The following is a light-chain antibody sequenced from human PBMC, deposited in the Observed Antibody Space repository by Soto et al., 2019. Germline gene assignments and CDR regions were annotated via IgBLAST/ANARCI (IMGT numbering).Light chain of an antibody. CDR3: QQRSNWRIT. CDR1: QSIDNH. J-gene: IGKJ1*01. CDR2: AAS. V-gene: IGKV1-27*01. Sequence: DIQMTQSPSSLFASVGDRVTITRRASQSIDNHLAWFQQKKGKAPNILIYAASTLQSGVPSRFTGSGSGTDFTLTISRLEPEDFAVYYCQQRSNWRITFGQGTKVDI.